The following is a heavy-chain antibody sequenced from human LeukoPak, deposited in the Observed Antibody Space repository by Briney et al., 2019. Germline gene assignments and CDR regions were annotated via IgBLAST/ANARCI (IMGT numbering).Heavy chain of an antibody. CDR1: GFTFSDYY. D-gene: IGHD2-15*01. CDR3: AREREAGYCSGGSCYSVDSYFDY. J-gene: IGHJ4*02. CDR2: ISSSGSTI. Sequence: GGSLRLSCAASGFTFSDYYMSWIRQAPGKGLEWVSYISSSGSTIYYADSVKGRFTISRDNAKNSLYLQMNSLRAEDTAVYYCAREREAGYCSGGSCYSVDSYFDYWGQGTLVTVSS. V-gene: IGHV3-11*01.